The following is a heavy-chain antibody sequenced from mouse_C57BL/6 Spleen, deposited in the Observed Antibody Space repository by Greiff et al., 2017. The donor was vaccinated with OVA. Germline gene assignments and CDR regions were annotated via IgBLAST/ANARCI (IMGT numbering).Heavy chain of an antibody. D-gene: IGHD1-3*01. V-gene: IGHV5-6*02. CDR3: ARHIARDYAMDY. J-gene: IGHJ4*01. CDR1: GFTFSSYG. CDR2: ISSGGSYT. Sequence: DVKLVESGGDLVKPGGSLKLSCAASGFTFSSYGMSWVRQTPDKRLEWVATISSGGSYTYYPDSVKGRFTISRDNAKNTLYLQMSSLKSEDTAMYYCARHIARDYAMDYWGQGTSVTVSS.